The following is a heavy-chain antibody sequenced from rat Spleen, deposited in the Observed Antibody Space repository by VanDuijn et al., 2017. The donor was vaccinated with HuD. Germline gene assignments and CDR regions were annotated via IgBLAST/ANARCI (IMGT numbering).Heavy chain of an antibody. CDR3: TRAPGKGYVMDA. Sequence: QVQLKESGPTLVQPSQTLSLTCSVSGLSLSSNSVSWIRQPPGKGLEWMGVIWSGGGTDYNSGLKSRLSISRDTSKSQVFLKMNSLQTEDTAIYHYTRAPGKGYVMDAWGQGTAVTVSS. CDR2: IWSGGGT. V-gene: IGHV2-47*01. CDR1: GLSLSSNS. J-gene: IGHJ4*01. D-gene: IGHD5-1*01.